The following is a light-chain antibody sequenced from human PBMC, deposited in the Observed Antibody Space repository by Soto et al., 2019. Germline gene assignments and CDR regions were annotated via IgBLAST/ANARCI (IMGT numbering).Light chain of an antibody. Sequence: QSALTQPPSASGSPGQSVTISCTGTSSDVGGYNYVSWYQQHPGKAPKLMIYEVSKRPSGVPDRFSGSKSGNTASLTVCGLQAEDEGDYFRRLYAGRNHFVFRRRTKLTVL. CDR1: SSDVGGYNY. CDR3: RLYAGRNHFV. V-gene: IGLV2-8*01. J-gene: IGLJ2*01. CDR2: EVS.